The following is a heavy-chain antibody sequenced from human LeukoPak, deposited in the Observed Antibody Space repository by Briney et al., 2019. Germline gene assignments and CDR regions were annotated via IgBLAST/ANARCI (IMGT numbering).Heavy chain of an antibody. Sequence: SETLSLTCTVSGDSISVYYWSWIRQPPGKGLEWIGNIYYSGSTNYNPSLKSRVTISVDTSKNQFSLKLSSVTAADTAVYYCASMDYDFWSGYSTLDYWGQGTLVTVSS. J-gene: IGHJ4*02. V-gene: IGHV4-59*12. CDR2: IYYSGST. D-gene: IGHD3-3*01. CDR3: ASMDYDFWSGYSTLDY. CDR1: GDSISVYY.